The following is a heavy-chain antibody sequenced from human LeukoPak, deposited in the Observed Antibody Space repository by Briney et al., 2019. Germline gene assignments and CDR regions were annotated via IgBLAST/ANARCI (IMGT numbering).Heavy chain of an antibody. D-gene: IGHD2-21*02. V-gene: IGHV1-69*13. CDR1: GGTFSSYA. J-gene: IGHJ4*02. CDR2: IIPIFGTA. CDR3: ASGSRPIVVVTAPFDY. Sequence: GASVNVSCKASGGTFSSYAISWVRQAPGQGLEWMGGIIPIFGTANYAQKFQGRVTITADESTSTAYMELSSLRSEDTAVYYCASGSRPIVVVTAPFDYWGQGTLVTVSS.